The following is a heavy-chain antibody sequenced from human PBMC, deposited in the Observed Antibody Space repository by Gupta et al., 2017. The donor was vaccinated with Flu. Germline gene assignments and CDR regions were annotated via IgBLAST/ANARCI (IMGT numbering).Heavy chain of an antibody. J-gene: IGHJ4*02. CDR3: ARGGYDWRCFDF. D-gene: IGHD5-12*01. V-gene: IGHV3-72*01. CDR2: TRNKPNSYST. CDR1: GFTPGDHY. Sequence: EAQLVESGGGLVQPGGSLRLACAASGFTPGDHYMAWVRQGPGKGLEWVARTRNKPNSYSTEYAASVKGRFTIARDNSKNSLYLQMDSLKFEDTAVYFCARGGYDWRCFDFWGQGTLVTVSS.